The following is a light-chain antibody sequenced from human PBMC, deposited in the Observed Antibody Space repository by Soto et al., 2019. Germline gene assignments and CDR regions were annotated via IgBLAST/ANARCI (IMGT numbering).Light chain of an antibody. Sequence: EIVMTQSPATLSLSPGEGATLSCRASQSLSSNLAWYQQKPGQAPRLLIYGASSRATGIPARFSGSGSGTDFTLTISSLEPEDFAVYYCHQRQSWPRTFGQGTKVDIK. CDR2: GAS. J-gene: IGKJ1*01. V-gene: IGKV3-15*01. CDR1: QSLSSN. CDR3: HQRQSWPRT.